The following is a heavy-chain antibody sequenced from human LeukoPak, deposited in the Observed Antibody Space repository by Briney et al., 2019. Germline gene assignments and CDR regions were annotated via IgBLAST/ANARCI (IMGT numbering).Heavy chain of an antibody. Sequence: LTGGSLRLSCAASGFTFSSYEMNWVRQAPGKGLEWVSYISSSGSTIYYADSVKGRFTISRDNAKNSLYLQMNSLRAEDTAVYYCARAFFYGSGSYSVSYFDYWGQGTLVTVSS. CDR3: ARAFFYGSGSYSVSYFDY. V-gene: IGHV3-48*03. CDR1: GFTFSSYE. J-gene: IGHJ4*02. CDR2: ISSSGSTI. D-gene: IGHD3-10*01.